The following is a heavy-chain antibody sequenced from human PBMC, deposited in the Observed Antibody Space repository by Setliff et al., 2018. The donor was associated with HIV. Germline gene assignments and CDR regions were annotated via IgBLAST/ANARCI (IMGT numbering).Heavy chain of an antibody. CDR3: ATVPLGDWSFDS. J-gene: IGHJ4*02. D-gene: IGHD3-9*01. V-gene: IGHV1-24*01. CDR2: SDAEDGES. Sequence: ASVKVSCKVSGYPLSELSIHRVRQAPGKGLEWMGGSDAEDGESVYAQKFQDRVTMTEDRSTDTAYMELSSLRSEDTAVYYCATVPLGDWSFDSWGQGTLVTVSS. CDR1: GYPLSELS.